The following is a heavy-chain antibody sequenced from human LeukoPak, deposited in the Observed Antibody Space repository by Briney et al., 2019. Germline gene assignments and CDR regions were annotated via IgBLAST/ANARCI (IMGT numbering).Heavy chain of an antibody. D-gene: IGHD3-22*01. Sequence: ASVMVSCKASGYTFTDYYIHWVRQAPGQGLEWMGRINPNSGDTNYPQKFQGRVTMTGDTSISAAYMELSRLRSDDTAVYYCARLPYYDSSGFYYFAYWGQGTLVTVSS. CDR1: GYTFTDYY. J-gene: IGHJ4*02. CDR3: ARLPYYDSSGFYYFAY. CDR2: INPNSGDT. V-gene: IGHV1-2*06.